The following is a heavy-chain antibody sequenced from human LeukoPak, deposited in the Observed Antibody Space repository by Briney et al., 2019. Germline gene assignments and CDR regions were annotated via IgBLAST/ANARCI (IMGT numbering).Heavy chain of an antibody. D-gene: IGHD2-2*02. V-gene: IGHV3-7*01. CDR1: GFTFSNYW. Sequence: PGGSLRLSCAASGFTFSNYWMNWVRQAPGKGLEWVAIIKQDGSAKYYVDSVKGRFTISRDNAKDSLYLQMNSLRVDDTAIYYCAVYPPATPGFHLWGPSTLVTVSS. CDR3: AVYPPATPGFHL. CDR2: IKQDGSAK. J-gene: IGHJ1*01.